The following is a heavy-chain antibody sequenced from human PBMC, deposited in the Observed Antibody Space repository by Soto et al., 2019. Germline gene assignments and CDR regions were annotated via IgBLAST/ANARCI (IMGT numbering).Heavy chain of an antibody. CDR3: AIEGFYSGLEYYSPPRYYGMDV. D-gene: IGHD3-10*01. CDR2: ISDYNGNT. Sequence: ASVKVSCKASGYSFTTYGISWVRQAPGQGLEWMGWISDYNGNTNYEKKFQGRVTMTTDTSTRTAYMELKSLRSDDTAVYYCAIEGFYSGLEYYSPPRYYGMDVWGQGTTVPVSS. J-gene: IGHJ6*02. V-gene: IGHV1-18*01. CDR1: GYSFTTYG.